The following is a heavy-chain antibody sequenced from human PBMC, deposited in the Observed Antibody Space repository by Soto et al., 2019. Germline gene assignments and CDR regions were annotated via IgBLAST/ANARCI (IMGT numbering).Heavy chain of an antibody. D-gene: IGHD2-2*01. CDR2: IYYSGST. V-gene: IGHV4-59*01. J-gene: IGHJ5*02. Sequence: SETLSLTCTVSVGSISSYYWSWIRQPPGKGLEWIGYIYYSGSTNYNPSLKSRVTISVDTSKNQFSLKLSSVTAADTAVYYCARAIIPLPAALLLWFDPWGQGTLVTVSS. CDR3: ARAIIPLPAALLLWFDP. CDR1: VGSISSYY.